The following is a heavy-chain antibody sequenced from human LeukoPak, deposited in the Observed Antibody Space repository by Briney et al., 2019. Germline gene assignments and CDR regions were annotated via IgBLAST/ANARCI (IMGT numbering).Heavy chain of an antibody. J-gene: IGHJ4*02. D-gene: IGHD6-19*01. CDR2: IYHTGYT. Sequence: SETLSLTCNVSDYSISSVYYWGWIRQSPGKGLEWIGSIYHTGYTYYNPSLKSRITISLETSRTQFSLKLNSVTAADTAVYFCVTTGHSSGWQFDYWGQGTLVTVSS. V-gene: IGHV4-38-2*02. CDR1: DYSISSVYY. CDR3: VTTGHSSGWQFDY.